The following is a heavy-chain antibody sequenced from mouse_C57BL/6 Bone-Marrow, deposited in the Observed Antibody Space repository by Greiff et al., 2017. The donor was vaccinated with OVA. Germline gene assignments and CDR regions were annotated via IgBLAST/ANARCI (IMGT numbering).Heavy chain of an antibody. V-gene: IGHV1-18*01. CDR2: INPNNGGT. J-gene: IGHJ1*03. Sequence: EVQLVESGPELVKPGASVKIPCKASGYTFTDYNMDWVKQSHGKSLEWIGDINPNNGGTIYNQKFKGKATLTVDKSSSTAYMELRSLTSEDTAVYYCARKITTVVYWYFDVWGTGTTVTVSS. CDR1: GYTFTDYN. CDR3: ARKITTVVYWYFDV. D-gene: IGHD1-1*01.